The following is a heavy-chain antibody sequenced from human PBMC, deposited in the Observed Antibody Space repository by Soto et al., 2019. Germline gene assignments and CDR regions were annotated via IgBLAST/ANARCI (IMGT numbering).Heavy chain of an antibody. V-gene: IGHV4-59*01. CDR3: AREYAGLDY. CDR2: IYYSGST. J-gene: IGHJ4*02. CDR1: AGSISSYY. D-gene: IGHD2-8*01. Sequence: SETLSLTCTVSAGSISSYYWSWIRQPPGKGLEWIGYIYYSGSTNYNPSLKSRVTISVDTSKNQFSLKLSSVTAADTAVYYCAREYAGLDYWGQGTLVTVSS.